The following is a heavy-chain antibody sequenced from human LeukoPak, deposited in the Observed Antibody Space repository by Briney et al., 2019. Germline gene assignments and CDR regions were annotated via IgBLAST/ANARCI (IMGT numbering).Heavy chain of an antibody. CDR1: GNSISSGDNY. CDR3: ARGQGGSAY. Sequence: PSETLSLTCTVSGNSISSGDNYWSWIRQPAGKGLEWIGRIYTSGSTNYNPSLKSRVTISVDTSKNQFSLKLSSVTAADTAVYYCARGQGGSAYWGQGTLVTVSS. J-gene: IGHJ4*02. V-gene: IGHV4-61*02. D-gene: IGHD3-16*01. CDR2: IYTSGST.